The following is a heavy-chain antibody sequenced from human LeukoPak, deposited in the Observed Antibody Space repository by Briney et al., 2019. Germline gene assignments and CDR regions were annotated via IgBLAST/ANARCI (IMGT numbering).Heavy chain of an antibody. CDR2: TSPDGRST. J-gene: IGHJ3*02. CDR1: GFTFTSYW. Sequence: PGGSLRLSCAASGFTFTSYWIHWVRQVPEKGLMWVSRTSPDGRSTTYADSVKGRFTISRDNAKNSLYLQMNSLRAEDTAVYYCARDLSDERIYGDYEPRNAFDIWGQGTMVTVSS. CDR3: ARDLSDERIYGDYEPRNAFDI. V-gene: IGHV3-74*01. D-gene: IGHD4-17*01.